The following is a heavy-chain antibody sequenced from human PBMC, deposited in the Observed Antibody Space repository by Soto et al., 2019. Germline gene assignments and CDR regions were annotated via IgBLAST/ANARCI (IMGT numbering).Heavy chain of an antibody. CDR1: GFIFSNNV. V-gene: IGHV3-30*02. J-gene: IGHJ4*02. Sequence: PGGSLRLSCVGSGFIFSNNVMHWVRQTPGKGLEWVAFMSYDGIDTFYADSVKGRFTISRDNSKNTLFLHMSNLRAEDTAMYYCKIVRVVESALDQWGQGPMMTV. CDR3: KIVRVVESALDQ. CDR2: MSYDGIDT. D-gene: IGHD2-15*01.